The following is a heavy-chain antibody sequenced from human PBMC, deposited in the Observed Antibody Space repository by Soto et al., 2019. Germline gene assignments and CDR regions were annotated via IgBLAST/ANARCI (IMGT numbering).Heavy chain of an antibody. V-gene: IGHV1-18*01. D-gene: IGHD1-26*01. Sequence: GASVKVSCKASGYPFTSYGISWVRQAPGQGLEWMGWISAYNGNTNYAQKLQGRVTMTTDTSTSTAYMELRSLSADDTAVYYCAREAIVAGATTGMDVWGQGTTVTVSS. CDR1: GYPFTSYG. CDR2: ISAYNGNT. CDR3: AREAIVAGATTGMDV. J-gene: IGHJ6*02.